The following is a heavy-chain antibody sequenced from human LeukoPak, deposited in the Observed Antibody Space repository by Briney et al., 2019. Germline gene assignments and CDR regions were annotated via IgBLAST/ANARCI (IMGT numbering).Heavy chain of an antibody. CDR1: GYIFSSYG. CDR3: ARGGNYDAPPDWFDP. V-gene: IGHV1-18*01. Sequence: GASVKVSCKASGYIFSSYGISWVRQAPGHVLEWMGWISAYHGNINYAQKFKGRVTMSTDTSTSTAFLEVRGLRSDDTAVYFCARGGNYDAPPDWFDPWGQGTLVTVSS. CDR2: ISAYHGNI. J-gene: IGHJ5*02. D-gene: IGHD3-22*01.